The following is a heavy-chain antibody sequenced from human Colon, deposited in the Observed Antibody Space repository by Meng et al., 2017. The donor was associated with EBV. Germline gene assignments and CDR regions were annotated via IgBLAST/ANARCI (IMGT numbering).Heavy chain of an antibody. Sequence: QAQLQESGPGLVKPAGTLSLTCAVSGGSLSSRIWWSWVRQPPGKGLEWIGEIYHSGSTNYNPSLKSRVTISVDESKNQFSLRLSSVTAADTAVYYCARHITPRGSEVINELLFDYWGPGILVTVSS. CDR3: ARHITPRGSEVINELLFDY. CDR1: GGSLSSRIW. V-gene: IGHV4-4*02. J-gene: IGHJ4*02. CDR2: IYHSGST. D-gene: IGHD3-22*01.